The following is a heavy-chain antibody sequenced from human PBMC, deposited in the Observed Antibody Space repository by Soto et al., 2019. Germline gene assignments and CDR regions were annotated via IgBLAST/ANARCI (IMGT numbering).Heavy chain of an antibody. J-gene: IGHJ6*04. CDR1: GYTFTSYA. D-gene: IGHD4-17*01. CDR3: ARTVGYYYCMDV. Sequence: QVQLVQSGAEVKKPGASVKVSCKASGYTFTSYAMHWVRQAPGQRLEWMGWINAGNGNTKYSQKFQGRVTITRNTSASTAYKELSSMRSEDTAVYYCARTVGYYYCMDVWGKGTTVTVSS. V-gene: IGHV1-3*01. CDR2: INAGNGNT.